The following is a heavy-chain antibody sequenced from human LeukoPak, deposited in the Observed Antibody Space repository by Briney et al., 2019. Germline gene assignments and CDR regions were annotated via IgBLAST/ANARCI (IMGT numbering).Heavy chain of an antibody. V-gene: IGHV3-21*01. CDR3: ARLRRNSDSGGYYYYYDY. CDR2: INTVGSYI. J-gene: IGHJ4*02. CDR1: GFTFVSYS. D-gene: IGHD3-22*01. Sequence: PGGSLRLSCAASGFTFVSYSFNWVRHAPGKGLEWVSSINTVGSYIYYADSVKGRFTISRGNAENSVYLHMNSLRVEDTAVYYCARLRRNSDSGGYYYYYDYWGQGTLVTVSS.